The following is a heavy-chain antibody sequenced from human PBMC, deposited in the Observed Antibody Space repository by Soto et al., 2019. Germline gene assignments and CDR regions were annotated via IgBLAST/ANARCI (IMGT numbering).Heavy chain of an antibody. V-gene: IGHV1-18*01. J-gene: IGHJ4*02. Sequence: QVHLVQSGAEVKKPGASVKVSCKGSGYAFTTYGITWVRQAPGQGLEWMGWISAHNGNTNYAQKLQGRVTVTRDTSTSTAYMELRSLRSDDKAVYYCARWRYGDYWGQGALVTVSS. D-gene: IGHD1-1*01. CDR1: GYAFTTYG. CDR3: ARWRYGDY. CDR2: ISAHNGNT.